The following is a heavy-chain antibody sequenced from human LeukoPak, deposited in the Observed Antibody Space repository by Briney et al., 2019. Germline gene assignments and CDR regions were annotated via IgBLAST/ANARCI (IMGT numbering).Heavy chain of an antibody. Sequence: GGSLRLSCTASGFTFSSHAMHWVRQAPGKGLEWVAVISDDGSIIRYGDSVKGRFTISRDNSKNTLYLQMNSLRAEDTAVYYCAREGDYCTNGVCYWFFDYWGQGTLVTVSS. J-gene: IGHJ4*02. CDR1: GFTFSSHA. CDR3: AREGDYCTNGVCYWFFDY. CDR2: ISDDGSII. D-gene: IGHD2-8*01. V-gene: IGHV3-30*03.